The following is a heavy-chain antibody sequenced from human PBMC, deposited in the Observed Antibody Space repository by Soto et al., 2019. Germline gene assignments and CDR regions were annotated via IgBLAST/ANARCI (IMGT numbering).Heavy chain of an antibody. Sequence: QVQLVQSGAEVKKPGSSVKVSCKASGGTFSSYTISWVRQAPGQGLEWMGRIIPILGIANYAQKFQGRVTITADKSTSTAYMELSSLTSEDKAVYYCARAVIWSPAGYFDYWGQGTLVTVSS. D-gene: IGHD3-16*01. CDR1: GGTFSSYT. J-gene: IGHJ4*02. CDR3: ARAVIWSPAGYFDY. CDR2: IIPILGIA. V-gene: IGHV1-69*02.